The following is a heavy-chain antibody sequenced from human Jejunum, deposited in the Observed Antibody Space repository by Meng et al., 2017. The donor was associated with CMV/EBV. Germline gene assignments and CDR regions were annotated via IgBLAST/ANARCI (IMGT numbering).Heavy chain of an antibody. D-gene: IGHD3-3*01. J-gene: IGHJ5*02. CDR2: ISHDGSNY. V-gene: IGHV3-30-3*01. Sequence: AASGFSLSAYVMHWVRQAPGKGLEWVAVISHDGSNYYYADSVKGRFTISRDNSKNTLHLQMNSLRPEDTAVYYCARDPRFSGGWFDTWGQGTLVTVSS. CDR1: GFSLSAYV. CDR3: ARDPRFSGGWFDT.